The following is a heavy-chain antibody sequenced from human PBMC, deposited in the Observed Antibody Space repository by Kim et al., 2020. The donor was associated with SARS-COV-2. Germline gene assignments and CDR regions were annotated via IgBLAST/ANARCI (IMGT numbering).Heavy chain of an antibody. Sequence: GGSLRLSCVASGFTFSTYSMNWVRQATGKGLEWVSGMSSSGTDIYYADSVKGRFIISRDNTKNPLHLQINSLRAEDTAVYHCVRDLGITGTTEFDPWGQGTLVTVSS. J-gene: IGHJ5*02. D-gene: IGHD1-7*01. CDR3: VRDLGITGTTEFDP. CDR2: MSSSGTDI. V-gene: IGHV3-21*01. CDR1: GFTFSTYS.